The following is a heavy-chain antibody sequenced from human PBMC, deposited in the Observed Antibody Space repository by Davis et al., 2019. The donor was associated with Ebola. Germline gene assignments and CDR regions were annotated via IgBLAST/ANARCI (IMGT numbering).Heavy chain of an antibody. CDR1: GFTFGDYA. D-gene: IGHD3-10*01. CDR3: ARAGLRELFSYGMDV. J-gene: IGHJ6*02. V-gene: IGHV3-21*01. CDR2: ISSSSSYI. Sequence: GESLKISCTASGFTFGDYAMSWVRQAPGKGLEWVSSISSSSSYIYYADSVKGRFTISRDNAKNSLYLQMNSLRAEDTAVYYCARAGLRELFSYGMDVWGQGTTVTVSS.